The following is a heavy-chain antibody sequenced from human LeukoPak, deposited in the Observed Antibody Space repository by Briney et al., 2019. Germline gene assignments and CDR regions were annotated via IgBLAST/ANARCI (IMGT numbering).Heavy chain of an antibody. CDR1: GGPISSYY. V-gene: IGHV4-4*07. CDR3: ARGIAVAPYYYYYYMDV. J-gene: IGHJ6*03. CDR2: IYTSGST. D-gene: IGHD6-19*01. Sequence: SETLSLTCTVSGGPISSYYWSWIRQPAGKGLEWIGRIYTSGSTNYNPSLKSRVTMSVDTSKNQFSLKLSSVTAADTAVYYCARGIAVAPYYYYYYMDVWGKGTTVTISS.